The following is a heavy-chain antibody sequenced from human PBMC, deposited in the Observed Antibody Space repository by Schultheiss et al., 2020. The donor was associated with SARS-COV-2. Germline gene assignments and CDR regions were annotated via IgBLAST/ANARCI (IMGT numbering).Heavy chain of an antibody. V-gene: IGHV3-21*01. CDR2: ISSSSSYI. CDR3: ARDLLIISGWNYYYYGMDV. D-gene: IGHD6-19*01. Sequence: ETLSLTCAVSGGSISSSNWWSWVRQPPGKGLEWVSSISSSSSYIYYADSVKGRFTISRDNAKNSLYLQMNSLRAEDTAVYYCARDLLIISGWNYYYYGMDVWGQGTTVTVSS. J-gene: IGHJ6*02. CDR1: GGSISSSN.